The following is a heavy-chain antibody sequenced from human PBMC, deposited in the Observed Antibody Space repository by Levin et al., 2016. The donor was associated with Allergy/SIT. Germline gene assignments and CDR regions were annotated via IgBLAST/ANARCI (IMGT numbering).Heavy chain of an antibody. D-gene: IGHD1-26*01. CDR2: IQSKTDGGAA. V-gene: IGHV3-15*01. CDR3: STALKWETPSPDY. J-gene: IGHJ4*02. CDR1: GFTFRTYA. Sequence: GESLKISCAASGFTFRTYAMNWVRQAPGKGLEWVGRIQSKTDGGAADYAAPVKGRFTISRDDSQNTLYLQMHSLKPEDTAVYFCSTALKWETPSPDYWGQGTLVTVSS.